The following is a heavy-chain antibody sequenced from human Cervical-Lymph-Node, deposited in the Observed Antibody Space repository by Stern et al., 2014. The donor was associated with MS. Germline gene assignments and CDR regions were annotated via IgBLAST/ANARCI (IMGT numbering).Heavy chain of an antibody. CDR3: ARGLMAVCDMTNCPFDY. Sequence: EVQLVESGGGLVQPGGSLRLSCAVSGFPFSDHDMHWVRQAAGRGLEWVEAIGTLSDTYYPDSVKGRFTVSRDNAKNSLFLQMNSLRAGDTAVYYCARGLMAVCDMTNCPFDYWGQGTQVTVSS. CDR1: GFPFSDHD. D-gene: IGHD1-1*01. J-gene: IGHJ4*02. V-gene: IGHV3-13*01. CDR2: IGTLSDT.